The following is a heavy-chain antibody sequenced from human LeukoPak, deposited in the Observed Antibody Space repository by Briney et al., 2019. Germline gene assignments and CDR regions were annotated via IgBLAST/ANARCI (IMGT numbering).Heavy chain of an antibody. J-gene: IGHJ4*02. CDR2: ISAYNGNT. CDR3: ARSTGGDNYDFWSGYLDY. CDR1: GYTFTSYG. Sequence: GASVKVSCKASGYTFTSYGISWVRQAPGQGLEWMGWISAYNGNTNYAQKLQGRVTMTTDTSTSTAYMELSSLRSEDTAVYYCARSTGGDNYDFWSGYLDYWGQGTLVTVSS. D-gene: IGHD3-3*01. V-gene: IGHV1-18*01.